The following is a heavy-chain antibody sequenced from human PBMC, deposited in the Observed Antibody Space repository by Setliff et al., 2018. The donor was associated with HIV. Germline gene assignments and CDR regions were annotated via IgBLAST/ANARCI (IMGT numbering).Heavy chain of an antibody. V-gene: IGHV4-61*02. CDR3: AREECTSWPRVHY. Sequence: PSETLCLTCTVSGGSISFGCYYWSWIRQPAGKGLEWIGRMHTSGSTSYSPSLKSRVTISIDTSKNQFSLELTSLIAADTAVYYCAREECTSWPRVHYWGQGALVTVSS. J-gene: IGHJ4*02. CDR2: MHTSGST. CDR1: GGSISFGCYY. D-gene: IGHD6-13*01.